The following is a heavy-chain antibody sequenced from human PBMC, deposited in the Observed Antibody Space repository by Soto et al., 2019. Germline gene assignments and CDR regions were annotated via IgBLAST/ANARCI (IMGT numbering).Heavy chain of an antibody. V-gene: IGHV1-46*02. J-gene: IGHJ4*02. Sequence: QVQLVQSGAEVKKPGASVKVSCKPSGYTFNTYYLHWVRQAPDQPFEWMGVTNPSGGGTTYAQKFLGRVTVTRDTSTSTVFMELSSLRSDDTAVYYCARGGHIAVVTASFDYWGQGTLVTVSS. CDR2: TNPSGGGT. CDR1: GYTFNTYY. CDR3: ARGGHIAVVTASFDY. D-gene: IGHD2-21*02.